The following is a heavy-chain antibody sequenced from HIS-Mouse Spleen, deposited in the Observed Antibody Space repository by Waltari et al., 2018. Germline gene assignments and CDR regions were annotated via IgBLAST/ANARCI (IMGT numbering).Heavy chain of an antibody. CDR2: TYFSRRP. CDR3: AREIPYSSSWYDWYFDL. CDR1: GGSISSSRYY. D-gene: IGHD6-13*01. Sequence: QLQLQESGPGLVKPSETLSLTCTVSGGSISSSRYYWGWIRQPPGEGLEWIGSTYFSRRPYYNPSLKIRVTISGDTSKTQFSLKLSSVTAADTAVYYCAREIPYSSSWYDWYFDLWGRGTLVTVSS. V-gene: IGHV4-39*07. J-gene: IGHJ2*01.